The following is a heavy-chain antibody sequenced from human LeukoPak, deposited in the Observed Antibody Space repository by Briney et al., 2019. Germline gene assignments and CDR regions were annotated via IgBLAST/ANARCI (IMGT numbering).Heavy chain of an antibody. Sequence: GGSLRLSCAASGFTFSSYWMHWGRQAPGKGLVWVSRINFDGSTTNYADSVKGRFTISRDNAKNTLYLQMNSLRDEDTAVYYCTREPLPWGQGTLVTVSS. CDR3: TREPLP. V-gene: IGHV3-74*01. CDR2: INFDGSTT. J-gene: IGHJ5*02. CDR1: GFTFSSYW.